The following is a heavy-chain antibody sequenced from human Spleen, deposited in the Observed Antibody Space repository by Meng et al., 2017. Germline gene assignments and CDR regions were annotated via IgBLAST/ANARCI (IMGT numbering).Heavy chain of an antibody. CDR2: ISYDGSNK. Sequence: QGQLVEFGGGVVQPGRSRRLSWAASGFTFSSYAMHWVRQAPGKGLEWVAVISYDGSNKYYADSVKGRFTISRDNSKNTLYLQMNSLRAEDTAVYYCARVSRGSYDWGQGTLVTVSS. J-gene: IGHJ4*02. CDR1: GFTFSSYA. CDR3: ARVSRGSYD. D-gene: IGHD1-26*01. V-gene: IGHV3-30*01.